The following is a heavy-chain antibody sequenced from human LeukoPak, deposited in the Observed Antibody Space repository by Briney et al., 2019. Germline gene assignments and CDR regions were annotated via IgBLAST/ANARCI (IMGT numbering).Heavy chain of an antibody. J-gene: IGHJ3*02. V-gene: IGHV4-59*01. CDR3: ARTSGSYYSYDAFDI. CDR2: IYYSGST. Sequence: PSETLSLTCTVSGGSISSYYWSWIRQPPGKGLEWIGYIYYSGSTNYNPSLKSRVTISVDTSKNQFSLKLSSVTAADTAVYYCARTSGSYYSYDAFDIWGQGTMVTVSS. CDR1: GGSISSYY. D-gene: IGHD1-26*01.